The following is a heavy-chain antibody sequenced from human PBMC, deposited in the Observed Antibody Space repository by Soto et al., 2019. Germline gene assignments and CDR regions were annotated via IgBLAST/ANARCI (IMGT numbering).Heavy chain of an antibody. CDR1: GGSFSGYS. V-gene: IGHV4-34*01. CDR3: ARGADIVVVPAAMRSGRYYYYAMDV. D-gene: IGHD2-2*01. J-gene: IGHJ6*02. CDR2: INHTGST. Sequence: SETLSLTCAVYGGSFSGYSWTWIRQPPGTGLEWIGEINHTGSTNYNPSLKSRVTISLDKSKKQFSLKLSSVTAADTAVYYCARGADIVVVPAAMRSGRYYYYAMDVWGQGTTVTVSS.